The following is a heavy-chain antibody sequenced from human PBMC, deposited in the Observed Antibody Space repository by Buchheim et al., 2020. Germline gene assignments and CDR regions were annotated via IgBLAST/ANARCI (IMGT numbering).Heavy chain of an antibody. CDR3: AKSITGSTWAYDY. V-gene: IGHV3-23*04. Sequence: VQLVESGGGVVQPGRSLRLSCAASNFIFRNYAMSWVRQAPGKGLEWVSSIGGSGTTTWYADSVKGRFTISRDNSKNTVYLQVNSLRAEDTAVYYCAKSITGSTWAYDYWGQG. D-gene: IGHD1-7*01. CDR2: IGGSGTTT. CDR1: NFIFRNYA. J-gene: IGHJ4*02.